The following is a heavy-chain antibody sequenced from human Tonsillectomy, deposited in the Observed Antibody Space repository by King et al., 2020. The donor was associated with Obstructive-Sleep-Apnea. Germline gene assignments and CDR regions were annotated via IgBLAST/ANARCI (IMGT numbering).Heavy chain of an antibody. Sequence: VQLVESGGGLVQPGGSLRLSCAASGFTFSSYDMHWVRQAAGKGLEWVSAIGTAGDTYYPGSVKGRFTISRENAKNSWYLQMNSLRAGDTAVYYCARRAGGSGSWEYYFDYWGQGTLVTVSS. D-gene: IGHD3-10*01. CDR1: GFTFSSYD. CDR2: IGTAGDT. J-gene: IGHJ4*02. V-gene: IGHV3-13*01. CDR3: ARRAGGSGSWEYYFDY.